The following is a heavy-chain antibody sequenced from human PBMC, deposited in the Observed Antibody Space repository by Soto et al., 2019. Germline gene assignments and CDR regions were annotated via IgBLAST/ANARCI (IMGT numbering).Heavy chain of an antibody. CDR1: GSTFPNYG. V-gene: IGHV1-18*01. Sequence: ASVTVYCTASGSTFPNYGISWVRQAPGQGLERMGWISPYRGNTNYAQKLQGRVTMTTDTSTSTAYMELRSLRSDDTAMYYCARDLDGSGSYYTDYWGQGTLVTVSS. J-gene: IGHJ4*02. D-gene: IGHD3-10*01. CDR3: ARDLDGSGSYYTDY. CDR2: ISPYRGNT.